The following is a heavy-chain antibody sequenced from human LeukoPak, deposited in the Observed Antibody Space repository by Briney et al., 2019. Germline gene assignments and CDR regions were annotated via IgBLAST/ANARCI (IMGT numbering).Heavy chain of an antibody. CDR2: ISWNSGSI. V-gene: IGHV3-9*01. CDR3: ARDAVDTANAV. CDR1: GFTFDDYA. Sequence: PGGSLRLSCAASGFTFDDYATHWVRQAPGKGLEWVSGISWNSGSIGYADSVKGRFTISRDNAKNTLYLQMNSLRAEDTAVYYCARDAVDTANAVWGQGTTVTVSS. D-gene: IGHD5-18*01. J-gene: IGHJ6*02.